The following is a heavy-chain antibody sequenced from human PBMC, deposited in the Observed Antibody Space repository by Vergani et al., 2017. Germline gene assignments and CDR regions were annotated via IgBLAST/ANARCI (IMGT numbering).Heavy chain of an antibody. CDR2: IWYDGSNK. CDR3: ARDPGYYDFWSGYYTDYYYYYMDV. CDR1: GGSFSGYY. D-gene: IGHD3-3*01. V-gene: IGHV3-33*08. J-gene: IGHJ6*03. Sequence: QVQLQQWGAGLLKPSETLSLTCAVYGGSFSGYYWSWIRQPPGKGLEWVAVIWYDGSNKYYADSVKGRFTISRDNSKNTLYLQMNSLRAEDTAVYYCARDPGYYDFWSGYYTDYYYYYMDVWGKGP.